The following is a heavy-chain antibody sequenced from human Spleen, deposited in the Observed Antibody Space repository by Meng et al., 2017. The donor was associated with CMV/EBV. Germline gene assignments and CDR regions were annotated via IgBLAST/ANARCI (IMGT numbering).Heavy chain of an antibody. V-gene: IGHV3-66*01. J-gene: IGHJ4*02. CDR1: GFTVSSNY. CDR3: ARAGRFGELSEFDY. CDR2: IYSGGST. D-gene: IGHD3-10*01. Sequence: VQRVESGGGLVQPGGSLRLSCAASGFTVSSNYMSWVRQAPGKGLEWVSVIYSGGSTYYADSVKGRFTISRDNSKNTLYLQMNSLRAEDTAVYYCARAGRFGELSEFDYWGQGTLVTVSS.